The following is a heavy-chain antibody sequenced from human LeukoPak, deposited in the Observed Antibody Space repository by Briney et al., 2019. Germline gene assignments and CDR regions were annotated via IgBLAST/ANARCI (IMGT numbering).Heavy chain of an antibody. Sequence: GRSLRLSCAASGFPFNAYWMTWVRQAPGKGLEWVANIRQDGDTKYYVDSVKGRFTISRDNAMNSLYLQMNSLRAEDTAIYYCARSLPYGTTWYGRSDFWGQGTLVTVSS. CDR3: ARSLPYGTTWYGRSDF. D-gene: IGHD6-13*01. CDR1: GFPFNAYW. J-gene: IGHJ4*02. CDR2: IRQDGDTK. V-gene: IGHV3-7*03.